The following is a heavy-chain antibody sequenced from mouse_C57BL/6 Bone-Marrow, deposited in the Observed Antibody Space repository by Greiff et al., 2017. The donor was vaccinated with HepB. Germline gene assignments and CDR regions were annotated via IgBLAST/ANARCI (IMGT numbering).Heavy chain of an antibody. CDR3: TTHYYGSGGFAY. Sequence: VQLQQSGAELVRPGASVKLSCTASGFNIKDDYMHWVKQRPEQGLEWIGWIDPENGDTEYASKFQGKATIPADTSSNTAYLQLSSLTSEDTAVYYCTTHYYGSGGFAYWGQGTLVTVSA. CDR1: GFNIKDDY. D-gene: IGHD1-2*01. J-gene: IGHJ3*01. V-gene: IGHV14-4*01. CDR2: IDPENGDT.